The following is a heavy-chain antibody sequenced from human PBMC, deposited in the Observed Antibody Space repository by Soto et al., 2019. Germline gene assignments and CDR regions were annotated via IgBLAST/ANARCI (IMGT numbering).Heavy chain of an antibody. Sequence: ASVKVFCKASGGTFSSYAISWVRQAPGQGLEWMGGIIPIFGTANYAQKFQGRVTITADESTSTAYMELSSLRSEDTAVYYCARVNDDFWSGPLYYFDYWGQGTLVTVSS. CDR1: GGTFSSYA. CDR3: ARVNDDFWSGPLYYFDY. V-gene: IGHV1-69*13. D-gene: IGHD3-3*01. CDR2: IIPIFGTA. J-gene: IGHJ4*02.